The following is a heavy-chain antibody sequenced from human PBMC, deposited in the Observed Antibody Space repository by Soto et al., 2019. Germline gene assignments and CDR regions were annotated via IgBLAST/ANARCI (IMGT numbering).Heavy chain of an antibody. Sequence: ASVKVSCKAPGYTFTNNDINWVRQATGQGLEWMGWMNPNSGNTGYAQKFQGRVTMTKNTSITTAYMELSSLRSEDTAVYYCARGRGSTSLYYMDVWGKGTTVTVSS. CDR3: ARGRGSTSLYYMDV. CDR2: MNPNSGNT. J-gene: IGHJ6*03. CDR1: GYTFTNND. D-gene: IGHD2-2*01. V-gene: IGHV1-8*01.